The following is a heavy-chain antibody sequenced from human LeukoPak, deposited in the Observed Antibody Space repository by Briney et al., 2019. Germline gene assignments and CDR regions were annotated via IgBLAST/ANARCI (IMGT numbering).Heavy chain of an antibody. D-gene: IGHD6-13*01. CDR2: IYYSGST. Sequence: PSETLSLTCTVSGGSISSYYWSWIRQPPGKGLEWIGYIYYSGSTNYNPSLKSRVTISVDTSKNQFSLKLSSVTAADTAVYYCARRPIAAGPVGYWGQGTLVTVSS. J-gene: IGHJ4*02. V-gene: IGHV4-59*08. CDR3: ARRPIAAGPVGY. CDR1: GGSISSYY.